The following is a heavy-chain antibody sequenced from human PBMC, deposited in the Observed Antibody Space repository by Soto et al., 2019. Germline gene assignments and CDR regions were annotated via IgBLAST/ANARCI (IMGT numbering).Heavy chain of an antibody. CDR3: ARDYRNIVVVVAAPDAFDI. J-gene: IGHJ3*02. D-gene: IGHD2-15*01. V-gene: IGHV1-18*04. Sequence: QVQLVQSGAEGKKSGASVKVSCKASGYTFTSYGISWVRQAPGQGLEWMGWISAWDGNTNSAQNFQGRVTMTTDTSTSTAYMELRNLRSDDTAVYYCARDYRNIVVVVAAPDAFDIWGQGTMVTVSS. CDR2: ISAWDGNT. CDR1: GYTFTSYG.